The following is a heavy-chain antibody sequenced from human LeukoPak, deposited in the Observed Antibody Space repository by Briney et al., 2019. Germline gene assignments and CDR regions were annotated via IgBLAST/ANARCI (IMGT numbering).Heavy chain of an antibody. CDR1: GFTYSNYG. Sequence: GGSLRLSCAASGFTYSNYGMHWVRQAPGKGLEWVAVIWYDGSNKYYADSVKGRFTISRDNSKNTLYPQMNSLRAEDTAVYYCAKDPDQWELLGSHFDYWGQGTLVTVSS. CDR2: IWYDGSNK. CDR3: AKDPDQWELLGSHFDY. V-gene: IGHV3-30*02. J-gene: IGHJ4*02. D-gene: IGHD1-26*01.